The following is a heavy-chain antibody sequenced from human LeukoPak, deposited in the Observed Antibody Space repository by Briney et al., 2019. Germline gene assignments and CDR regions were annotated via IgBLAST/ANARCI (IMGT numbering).Heavy chain of an antibody. V-gene: IGHV1-69*05. CDR2: ITPIINQA. Sequence: AASVKVSCKASGGIFNSFVISWVRQAPGQGLEWMGGITPIINQANYAQKFQGRVTITTDESSSTTYMELRSLISVDTGFYYCARDGWYCSGSSCPDALDIWGQGTLVTVSS. CDR3: ARDGWYCSGSSCPDALDI. J-gene: IGHJ3*02. CDR1: GGIFNSFV. D-gene: IGHD2-2*01.